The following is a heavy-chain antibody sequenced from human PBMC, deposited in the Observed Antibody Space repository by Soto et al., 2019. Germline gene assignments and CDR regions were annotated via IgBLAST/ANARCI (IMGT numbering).Heavy chain of an antibody. V-gene: IGHV4-59*01. CDR3: ARADPDASVGY. D-gene: IGHD2-15*01. CDR2: ISYSGST. Sequence: PSETLSLTCTVSGGSMSSYYWTLLRQSPGRGLEWIGYISYSGSTYYNPSLKSRVTISADTSKNQFSLRMNSMIAADTAVYYCARADPDASVGYWGQGTLVTVSS. CDR1: GGSMSSYY. J-gene: IGHJ4*02.